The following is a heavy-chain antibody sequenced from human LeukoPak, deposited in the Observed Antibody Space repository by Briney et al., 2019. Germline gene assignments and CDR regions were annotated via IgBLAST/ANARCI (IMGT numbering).Heavy chain of an antibody. CDR3: ASGIVVVPAAIDIMDV. Sequence: ASVKVSCKASGYTFTSYAINWVRQAPGQGLEWMGWINTNTGNPTYAQGFTGRFVFSLDTSVSTAYLQISSLKAEDTAVYYCASGIVVVPAAIDIMDVWGKGTTVTVSS. J-gene: IGHJ6*03. CDR2: INTNTGNP. V-gene: IGHV7-4-1*02. CDR1: GYTFTSYA. D-gene: IGHD2-2*01.